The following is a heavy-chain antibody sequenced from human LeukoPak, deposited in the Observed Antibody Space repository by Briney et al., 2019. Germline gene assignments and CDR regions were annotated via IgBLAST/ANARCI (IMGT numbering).Heavy chain of an antibody. CDR2: IYSGGST. CDR3: ARGAYGSGSYGDNWFDP. J-gene: IGHJ5*02. V-gene: IGHV3-66*01. CDR1: GLTDSSNY. Sequence: PGGSLRLSCAASGLTDSSNYMNWVRQAPGKGLEWVSVIYSGGSTYYADSVKGRFTISRDNSKNTLYLQMNSLRAEDTAVYYCARGAYGSGSYGDNWFDPWGQGTLVTVSS. D-gene: IGHD3-10*01.